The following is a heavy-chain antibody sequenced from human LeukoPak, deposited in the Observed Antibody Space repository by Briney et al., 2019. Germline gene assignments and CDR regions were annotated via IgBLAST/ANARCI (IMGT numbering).Heavy chain of an antibody. CDR1: GGSISSYY. CDR2: IHYSGST. V-gene: IGHV4-59*01. J-gene: IGHJ4*02. Sequence: PSETLSLTCTVSGGSISSYYWSWIRQPPGKGLEWIGYIHYSGSTSYNPSLKSRVTISVDTSKNQFSLRLSSVTAADTAVYYCARRTDTSGWYRDDYWGQGTLVTVSS. CDR3: ARRTDTSGWYRDDY. D-gene: IGHD6-19*01.